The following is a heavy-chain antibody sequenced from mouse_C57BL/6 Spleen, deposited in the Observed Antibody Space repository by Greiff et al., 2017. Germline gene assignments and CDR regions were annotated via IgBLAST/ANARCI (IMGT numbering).Heavy chain of an antibody. J-gene: IGHJ2*01. CDR1: GYTFTSYW. CDR3: ARAHYYGSSPYYFDY. Sequence: QVQLQQPGAELVMPGASVKLSCKASGYTFTSYWMHWVKQRPGQGLEWIGEIDPSDSYTNYNQKFKGKSTLTVDKSSSTAYMQLSSLTSEDSAVYDCARAHYYGSSPYYFDYWGQGTTLTVSS. CDR2: IDPSDSYT. V-gene: IGHV1-69*01. D-gene: IGHD1-1*01.